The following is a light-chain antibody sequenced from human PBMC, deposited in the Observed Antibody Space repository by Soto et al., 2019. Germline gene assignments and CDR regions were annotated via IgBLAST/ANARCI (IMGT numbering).Light chain of an antibody. Sequence: DIQMTQSPSSLSASVGDRVTISCRASQSIRKYVSWYQQKPGTAPKLLIRAASTLQSGVPSRFSGSGSGTDFTLTISSLQIEDFAAYVCPQSDSTPQTFGQGTNVEI. V-gene: IGKV1-39*01. CDR2: AAS. CDR1: QSIRKY. CDR3: PQSDSTPQT. J-gene: IGKJ1*01.